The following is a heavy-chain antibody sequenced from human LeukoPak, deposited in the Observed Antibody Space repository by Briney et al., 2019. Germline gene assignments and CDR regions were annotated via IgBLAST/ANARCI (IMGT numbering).Heavy chain of an antibody. D-gene: IGHD2-2*01. CDR1: GFTFSSYS. CDR3: ARDSYYIVVVPAALDY. J-gene: IGHJ4*02. CDR2: ISSSSSYI. Sequence: GGSLRLSCAASGFTFSSYSMNWVRQAPGKGLEWVSSISSSSSYIYYADSVKGRFTISRDNAKNSLYLQMNSLRAEDTAVYYCARDSYYIVVVPAALDYWGQGTLVTVSS. V-gene: IGHV3-21*01.